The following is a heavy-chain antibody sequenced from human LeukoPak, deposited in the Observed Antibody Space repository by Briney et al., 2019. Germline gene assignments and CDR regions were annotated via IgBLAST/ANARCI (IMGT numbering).Heavy chain of an antibody. CDR2: VSSSGGTT. CDR1: GFTFSSYA. J-gene: IGHJ4*02. V-gene: IGHV3-23*01. CDR3: AKGRNPGIAVLYEF. D-gene: IGHD6-19*01. Sequence: GGSLRLSCVATGFTFSSYAMSWARRAPGKGLEWVSGVSSSGGTTYYADSVRGRFTVSRDNSRNTLYLQMNTLRADNTAVYYCAKGRNPGIAVLYEFRGQGTLVTVSS.